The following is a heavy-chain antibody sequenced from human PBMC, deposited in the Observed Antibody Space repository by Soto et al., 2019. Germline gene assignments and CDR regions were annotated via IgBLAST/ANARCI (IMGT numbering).Heavy chain of an antibody. CDR3: ARGGFSGSGSYIQGDY. Sequence: EVQLVESGGGLVQPGGSLRLSCAASGFTFSNYWMHWVRQAPGKGLVWVSRIKSDGSSISYADSVKGRFNISRDNARNTLYLQMNSLRAEDTAVYYCARGGFSGSGSYIQGDYWGQGTLVTVSS. D-gene: IGHD3-10*01. CDR2: IKSDGSSI. J-gene: IGHJ4*02. CDR1: GFTFSNYW. V-gene: IGHV3-74*01.